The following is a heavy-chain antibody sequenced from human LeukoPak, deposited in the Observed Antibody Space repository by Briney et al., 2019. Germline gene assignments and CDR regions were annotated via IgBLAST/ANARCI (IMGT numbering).Heavy chain of an antibody. Sequence: SETLSLTCAVYGGSFSGYYWSWIRQPPGKGLEWIGEINHSGSTNYNPSLKSRVTISVDTSKNQFSLKPSSVTAADTAVYYCARLVAPRGVFDYWGQGTLVTVSS. CDR1: GGSFSGYY. CDR2: INHSGST. J-gene: IGHJ4*02. V-gene: IGHV4-34*01. D-gene: IGHD5-12*01. CDR3: ARLVAPRGVFDY.